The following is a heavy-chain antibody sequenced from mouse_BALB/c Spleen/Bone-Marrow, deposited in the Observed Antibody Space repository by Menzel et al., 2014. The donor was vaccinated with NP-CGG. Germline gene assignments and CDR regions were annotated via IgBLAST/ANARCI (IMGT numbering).Heavy chain of an antibody. CDR3: ARGFGY. Sequence: VKLQESGAELVKPGASVKLSCKASGYTFTNYWMHWVKQRPGRGLEWIGEINPSNGRTNYNEKFKSKATLTVDKSSSTAYMQLSSLTSEDSAVYYCARGFGYWGQGTTLTVSS. J-gene: IGHJ2*01. V-gene: IGHV1S81*02. CDR2: INPSNGRT. CDR1: GYTFTNYW.